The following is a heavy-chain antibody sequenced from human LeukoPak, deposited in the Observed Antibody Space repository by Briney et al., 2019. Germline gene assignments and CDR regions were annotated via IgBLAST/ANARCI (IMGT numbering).Heavy chain of an antibody. V-gene: IGHV3-23*01. D-gene: IGHD1-26*01. J-gene: IGHJ5*02. Sequence: GGSLRLSCAASGFTLSNYAMSWIRQAPGKGLEWVSAISGSGGSTYYADSVKGRFTISRDNSKNTLYLQMNSLRAEDTAVYYCAKGLVGATKDWFDPWGQGTLVTVSS. CDR2: ISGSGGST. CDR1: GFTLSNYA. CDR3: AKGLVGATKDWFDP.